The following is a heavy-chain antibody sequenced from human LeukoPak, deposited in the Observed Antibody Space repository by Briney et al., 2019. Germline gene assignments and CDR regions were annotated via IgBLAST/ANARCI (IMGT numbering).Heavy chain of an antibody. Sequence: GGSLRHSCAASGFTVSSNYMSWVRQAPGKGLEWVSVIYNDGSTFYADSVRGRFTVSRDNSKNTLYLQMNSLRAEDTAVYYCARGYSSPDYWGQGTLVTVSS. D-gene: IGHD6-13*01. CDR2: IYNDGST. V-gene: IGHV3-66*01. J-gene: IGHJ4*02. CDR3: ARGYSSPDY. CDR1: GFTVSSNY.